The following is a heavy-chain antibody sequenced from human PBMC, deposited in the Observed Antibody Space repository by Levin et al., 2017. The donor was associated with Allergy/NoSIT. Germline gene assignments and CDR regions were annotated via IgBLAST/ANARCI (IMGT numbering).Heavy chain of an antibody. CDR1: GFTFRNYA. CDR2: ISDDGSSE. CDR3: VREIAEEGT. V-gene: IGHV3-30-3*01. D-gene: IGHD1-1*01. Sequence: PGGSLRLSCAASGFTFRNYAMHWVRQAPGKGLEWVGVISDDGSSEFYIDSVKGRFTISRDNSKNRLYLQMDSLRAEDTALYYCVREIAEEGTWGQGTLVIVSS. J-gene: IGHJ4*02.